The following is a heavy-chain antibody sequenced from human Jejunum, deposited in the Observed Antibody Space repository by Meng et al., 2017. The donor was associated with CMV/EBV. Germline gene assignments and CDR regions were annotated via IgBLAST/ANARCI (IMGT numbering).Heavy chain of an antibody. Sequence: FSFSDNGMSWVRQVPGKGLECVANINQDGSETYFVDSVKGRFTISRDNSKNSLHLQMNNLRGEDTAVYYCARAGTQLWPPKWFFHLWGRGTQVTVSS. D-gene: IGHD5-18*01. V-gene: IGHV3-7*01. CDR3: ARAGTQLWPPKWFFHL. CDR2: INQDGSET. CDR1: FSFSDNG. J-gene: IGHJ2*01.